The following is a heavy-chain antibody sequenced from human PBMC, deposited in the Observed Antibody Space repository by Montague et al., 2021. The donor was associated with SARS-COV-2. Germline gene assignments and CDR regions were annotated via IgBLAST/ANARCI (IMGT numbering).Heavy chain of an antibody. Sequence: SLRLSCAASGFMFSSYAMNWVRQAPGKGLEWVSTISGSGISTYYADSVKGRFTISRDKSGNTLYLQMNNLRVEDTAVYYCARDQRGYNKSIDVWGQGTTVTASS. CDR1: GFMFSSYA. J-gene: IGHJ6*02. CDR2: ISGSGIST. V-gene: IGHV3-23*01. CDR3: ARDQRGYNKSIDV. D-gene: IGHD5-24*01.